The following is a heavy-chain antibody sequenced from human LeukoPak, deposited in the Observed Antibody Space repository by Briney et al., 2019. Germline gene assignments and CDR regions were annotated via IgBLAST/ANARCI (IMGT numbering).Heavy chain of an antibody. CDR1: GGSFSGYY. Sequence: PSETLSLTCAVYGGSFSGYYWSWIRQPPGKGLEWIGEINHSGSTNYNPSLKSRVTISVDTSKNQFSLKLSSVTAADTAVYYCAIGPDTIFGVVTHFDYWGQGTLVTVSS. D-gene: IGHD3-3*01. V-gene: IGHV4-34*01. J-gene: IGHJ4*02. CDR3: AIGPDTIFGVVTHFDY. CDR2: INHSGST.